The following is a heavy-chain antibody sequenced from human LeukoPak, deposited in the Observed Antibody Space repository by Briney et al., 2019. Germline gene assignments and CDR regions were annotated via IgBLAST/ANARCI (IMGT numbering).Heavy chain of an antibody. Sequence: SETLSLTCTVSGGSISSSSYYWSWIRQPPGKGLEWIGYIYYSGSTNYNPSLKSRVTISVDTSKNQFSLKLSSVTAADTAVYYCARHLEGRAPIYSGNWGQGTLVTVSS. V-gene: IGHV4-61*05. CDR2: IYYSGST. D-gene: IGHD1-26*01. CDR3: ARHLEGRAPIYSGN. J-gene: IGHJ4*02. CDR1: GGSISSSSYY.